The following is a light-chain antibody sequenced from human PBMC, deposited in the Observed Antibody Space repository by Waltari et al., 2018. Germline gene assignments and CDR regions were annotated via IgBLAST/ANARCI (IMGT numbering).Light chain of an antibody. CDR3: SSYGGKNNLI. CDR1: PSDIGGCKL. J-gene: IGLJ2*01. V-gene: IGLV2-8*01. CDR2: DVS. Sequence: QSALTQPPSASGSPGQSVTISCTGTPSDIGGCKLVSWFQQHPGKAPKLVIYDVSERPSGVPDRFSGSKSGSTATLTVSGLQAEDEADYYCSSYGGKNNLIFGGGTTLTVL.